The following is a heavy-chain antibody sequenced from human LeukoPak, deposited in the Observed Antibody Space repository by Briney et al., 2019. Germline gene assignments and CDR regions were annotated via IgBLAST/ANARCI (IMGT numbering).Heavy chain of an antibody. J-gene: IGHJ5*02. CDR2: IYYSGST. V-gene: IGHV4-39*01. D-gene: IGHD5-24*01. CDR3: ARIIEMATIFAPFDP. CDR1: GGSISSSNYY. Sequence: PSETLSLTCTVSGGSISSSNYYWGWIRLPPGKGLEWIGSIYYSGSTYYSPSLKSRVTISVDTSKNQFSLKLSSVTAADTAVYYCARIIEMATIFAPFDPWGQGTLVTVSS.